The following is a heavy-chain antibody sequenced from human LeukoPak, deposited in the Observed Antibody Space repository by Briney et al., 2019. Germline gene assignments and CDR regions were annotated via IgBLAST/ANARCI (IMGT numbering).Heavy chain of an antibody. Sequence: PSETLSLTCTVSGGSISSGDYHWRWIRQHPEKGLEWIGYIYYSGSTYYNPSLKSRVAMSVDTPKNQFSLKLSSVTAADTAVYYCARAGTASSAYSVDWFDPWGQGTLVIVSS. CDR1: GGSISSGDYH. J-gene: IGHJ5*02. D-gene: IGHD3-22*01. CDR2: IYYSGST. V-gene: IGHV4-31*03. CDR3: ARAGTASSAYSVDWFDP.